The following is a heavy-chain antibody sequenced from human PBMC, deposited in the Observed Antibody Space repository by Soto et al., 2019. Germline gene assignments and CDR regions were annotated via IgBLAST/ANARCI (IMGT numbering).Heavy chain of an antibody. J-gene: IGHJ3*02. V-gene: IGHV5-51*01. D-gene: IGHD5-12*01. Sequence: GESLKISCKGSGYSFTSYWIGWVRQMPGKGLEWMGIIYPGDPDTRYSPSFQGQVTISADKSISTAYLQWSSLKASDTAMYYCARRGYSGYDSRVYAFDIRGKGTMVTVSS. CDR2: IYPGDPDT. CDR1: GYSFTSYW. CDR3: ARRGYSGYDSRVYAFDI.